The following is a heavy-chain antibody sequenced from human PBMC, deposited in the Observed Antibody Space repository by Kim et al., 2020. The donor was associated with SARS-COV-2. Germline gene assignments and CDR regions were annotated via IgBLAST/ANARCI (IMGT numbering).Heavy chain of an antibody. J-gene: IGHJ4*02. CDR3: AKGRDPSGYDSFFDF. Sequence: GGSLRLSCAASGFTFDDYAMHWVRQAPGKGLEWVSGITWNSGSLGYADSVKGRFTISRDNAKNSLYLQMNSLRAEDTALYYCAKGRDPSGYDSFFDFWGQGTLVTVSS. V-gene: IGHV3-9*01. D-gene: IGHD5-12*01. CDR1: GFTFDDYA. CDR2: ITWNSGSL.